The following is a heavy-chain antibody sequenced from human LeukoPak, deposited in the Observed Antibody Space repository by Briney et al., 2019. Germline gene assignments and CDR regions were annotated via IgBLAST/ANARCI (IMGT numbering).Heavy chain of an antibody. V-gene: IGHV3-23*01. Sequence: GGSLRLSCAASGFTFSNYGLSWVRQAPGKGLEWVSAISYSGGSTYYADSVKGRFTISRDNSKNMLYLQMNSLRAEDTAVYYCAIDASGTYPSDFDYWGQGTLVTVSS. CDR2: ISYSGGST. D-gene: IGHD1-26*01. CDR3: AIDASGTYPSDFDY. CDR1: GFTFSNYG. J-gene: IGHJ4*02.